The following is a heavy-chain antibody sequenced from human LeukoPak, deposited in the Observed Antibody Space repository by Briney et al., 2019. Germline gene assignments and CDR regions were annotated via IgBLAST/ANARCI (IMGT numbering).Heavy chain of an antibody. J-gene: IGHJ6*02. Sequence: GGSLRLSCAASGFTFSSYAMSWVRQAPGKGLEWVSAISGSGGSTYYADSVKGRFTISRVNSKNTLYLQMNSLRAEDTAVYYCAKIYQEALRFLEWSRNGFMDVWGQGTTVTVSS. CDR3: AKIYQEALRFLEWSRNGFMDV. CDR2: ISGSGGST. D-gene: IGHD3-3*01. CDR1: GFTFSSYA. V-gene: IGHV3-23*01.